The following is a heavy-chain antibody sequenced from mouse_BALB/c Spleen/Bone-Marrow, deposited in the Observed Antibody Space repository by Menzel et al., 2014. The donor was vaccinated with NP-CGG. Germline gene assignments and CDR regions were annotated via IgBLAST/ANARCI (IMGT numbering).Heavy chain of an antibody. V-gene: IGHV5-6*01. CDR2: ISSGGGYT. CDR3: LDSYYPWFAS. CDR1: GFTFSTYG. D-gene: IGHD2-3*01. J-gene: IGHJ3*01. Sequence: EVQGVESGGDLVKPGGSLKLSCAASGFTFSTYGMSWVRQTPDKRLEWVATISSGGGYTYYPDSVKGRFTISRDNAKNNLYLQMSSLKSEDTAMYYCLDSYYPWFASWGQGTLVTVSA.